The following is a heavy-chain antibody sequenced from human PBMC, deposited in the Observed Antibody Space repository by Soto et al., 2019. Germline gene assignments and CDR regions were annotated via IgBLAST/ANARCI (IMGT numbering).Heavy chain of an antibody. D-gene: IGHD3-3*01. J-gene: IGHJ3*02. CDR1: GFSFSGSA. V-gene: IGHV3-73*01. CDR2: IRSKANSYAT. CDR3: TRPHYDFWSGYSTTWGFDI. Sequence: PGGSLRLSCAASGFSFSGSAMHWVRQASGKGLEWAGRIRSKANSYATAYAASVKGRFTISRDDSKNTAYLQMNSLKTEDTAVYYCTRPHYDFWSGYSTTWGFDIWGQGTMVTVSS.